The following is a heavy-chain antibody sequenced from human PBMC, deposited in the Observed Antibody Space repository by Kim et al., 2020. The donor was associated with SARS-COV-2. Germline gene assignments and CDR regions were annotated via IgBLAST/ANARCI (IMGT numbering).Heavy chain of an antibody. CDR3: ARGKLRSPRGNWFDP. V-gene: IGHV3-30-3*01. CDR2: ISYDGSNK. D-gene: IGHD1-7*01. J-gene: IGHJ5*02. Sequence: GGSLRLSCAASGFTFSSYAMHWVRQAPGKGLEWVAVISYDGSNKYYADSVKGRFTISRDNSKNTLYLQMNSLRAEDTAVYYCARGKLRSPRGNWFDPWG. CDR1: GFTFSSYA.